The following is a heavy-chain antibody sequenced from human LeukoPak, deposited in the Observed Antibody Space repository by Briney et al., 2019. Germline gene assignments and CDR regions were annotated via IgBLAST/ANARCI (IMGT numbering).Heavy chain of an antibody. Sequence: SVTVSFKDSRFTFTSSAVQWVRPARGRRREWIGWIVVGSGNTNYAQMFQGRVTITRDMSTRTAYMELSSLRSEDTAVYYCAAPSRIQLDYWGRGTLVTVSS. CDR1: RFTFTSSA. J-gene: IGHJ4*02. CDR2: IVVGSGNT. CDR3: AAPSRIQLDY. V-gene: IGHV1-58*01. D-gene: IGHD5-18*01.